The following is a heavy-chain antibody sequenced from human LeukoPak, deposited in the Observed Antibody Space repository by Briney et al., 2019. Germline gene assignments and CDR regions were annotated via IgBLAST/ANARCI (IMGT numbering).Heavy chain of an antibody. Sequence: GGSLRLSCAASGFTFNNYAMSWVRQAPGKGLEWASTIGFGDDSAYYADSVKGRFTISRDNSKNTLYPQMNYLRAEDTAVYYCAKDPTSVGGRHDWLLDSWGQGTLVTVSS. V-gene: IGHV3-23*01. CDR3: AKDPTSVGGRHDWLLDS. D-gene: IGHD3-9*01. CDR2: IGFGDDSA. J-gene: IGHJ5*02. CDR1: GFTFNNYA.